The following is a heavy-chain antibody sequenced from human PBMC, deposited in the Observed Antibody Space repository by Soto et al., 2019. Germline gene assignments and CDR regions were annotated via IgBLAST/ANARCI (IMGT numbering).Heavy chain of an antibody. CDR3: TKGDSSGYFDPSAGYATPDH. CDR1: GFIFKAFA. V-gene: IGHV3-23*01. D-gene: IGHD2-15*01. J-gene: IGHJ5*02. CDR2: LPTSEDIT. Sequence: EVQLFESGGGLVEPGESLRLSCAASGFIFKAFAMSWVRQAPGTGLEWVSTLPTSEDITSSADSVRGRFTISRDNSATTRFLQMSSLRGDDTATYYCTKGDSSGYFDPSAGYATPDHWGQGTLVTVSS.